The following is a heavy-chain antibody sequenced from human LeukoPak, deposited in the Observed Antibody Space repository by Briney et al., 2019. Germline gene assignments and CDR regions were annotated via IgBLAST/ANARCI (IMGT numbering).Heavy chain of an antibody. D-gene: IGHD1-26*01. CDR1: GYTFTGYW. CDR2: INPNSGGT. V-gene: IGHV1-2*02. J-gene: IGHJ4*02. Sequence: ASVKVSCKAFGYTFTGYWMHWVRQAPGQGLEWMGWINPNSGGTNYAQKFQGRVTMTRDTSISTAYMELSRLRSDDTAVYYCARDDERGTFDYWGQGTLVTVSS. CDR3: ARDDERGTFDY.